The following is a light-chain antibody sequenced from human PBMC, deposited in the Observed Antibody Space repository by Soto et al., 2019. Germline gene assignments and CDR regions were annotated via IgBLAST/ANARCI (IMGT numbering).Light chain of an antibody. CDR3: QQSYTTPWT. CDR1: QYISTY. Sequence: DIQMTQSPSSLSASVGDRVTITCRASQYISTYVSWYQQKLGGAPRLLIYSASNLQGGVPSRFSGSGSGTDFTLTISSLQPEDFATYYCQQSYTTPWTFGHGTMVDIK. J-gene: IGKJ1*01. CDR2: SAS. V-gene: IGKV1-39*01.